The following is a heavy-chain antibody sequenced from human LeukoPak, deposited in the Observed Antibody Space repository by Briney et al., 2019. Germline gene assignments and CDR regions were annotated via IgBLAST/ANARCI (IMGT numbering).Heavy chain of an antibody. D-gene: IGHD6-6*01. J-gene: IGHJ4*02. Sequence: PGGSLRLSCAASGFTFSSYGMHWVRQAPGKGLEWVAVISYDESNKYYADSVKGRFTISRDNSKNTLYLQMNSLRAEDTAVYYCGKEGSSSPFDYWGQGTLVTVSS. CDR1: GFTFSSYG. V-gene: IGHV3-30*18. CDR3: GKEGSSSPFDY. CDR2: ISYDESNK.